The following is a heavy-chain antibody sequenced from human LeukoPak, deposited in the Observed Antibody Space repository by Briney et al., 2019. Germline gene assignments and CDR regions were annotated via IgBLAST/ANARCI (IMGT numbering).Heavy chain of an antibody. D-gene: IGHD3-22*01. CDR3: ARGTTMKSPTGTFDP. CDR2: ISAYNGNT. Sequence: ASVKVSCKASGYTFTSYGISWVRQAPGQGLEWMGWISAYNGNTNYAQKLQGRVTMTTDTSTSTVYMELRSLRSDDTAVYYCARGTTMKSPTGTFDPWGQGTLVTVSS. CDR1: GYTFTSYG. V-gene: IGHV1-18*01. J-gene: IGHJ5*02.